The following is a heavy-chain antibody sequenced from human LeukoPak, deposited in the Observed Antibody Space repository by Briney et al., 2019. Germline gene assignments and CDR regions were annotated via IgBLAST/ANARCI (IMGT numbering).Heavy chain of an antibody. CDR1: GGSFSGYY. J-gene: IGHJ5*02. CDR3: ARGNPHWFDP. Sequence: PSETLSLTCAVYGGSFSGYYWSWIRQPPGKGLEWIGYIYYSGSTYYNPSLKSRVTISVDTSKNQFSLKLSSVTAADTAVYYCARGNPHWFDPWGQGTLVTVSS. CDR2: IYYSGST. V-gene: IGHV4-34*09.